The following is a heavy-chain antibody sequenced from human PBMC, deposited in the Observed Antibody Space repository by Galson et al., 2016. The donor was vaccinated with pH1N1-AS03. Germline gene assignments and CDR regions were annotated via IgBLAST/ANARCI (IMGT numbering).Heavy chain of an antibody. J-gene: IGHJ5*01. CDR1: GFTFSSYA. CDR2: ITGSGEIP. Sequence: SLRLSCAASGFTFSSYALTWVRQAPGKGLEWVSSITGSGEIPYYADSVKGRFTISRDNSRNTLYLQMNSLRAEETAVYYCAKVLLEWLLAEAWFDSWGQGTLVTVSP. V-gene: IGHV3-23*01. D-gene: IGHD3-3*01. CDR3: AKVLLEWLLAEAWFDS.